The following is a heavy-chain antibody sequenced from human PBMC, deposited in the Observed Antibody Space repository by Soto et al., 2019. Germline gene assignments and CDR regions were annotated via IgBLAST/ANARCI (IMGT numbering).Heavy chain of an antibody. CDR1: EFTFSSYA. J-gene: IGHJ4*02. D-gene: IGHD1-26*01. Sequence: EVYLLESGGGLVQPGGSLRLSCAASEFTFSSYAMTWVRLAPGKGLEWVSSISTSAGNTYYADSMKGRFTISRDNSKNTLYLQMNSLRADDTAIYYCAKSGSHSYFDYWGQGTLVTVSS. CDR3: AKSGSHSYFDY. V-gene: IGHV3-23*01. CDR2: ISTSAGNT.